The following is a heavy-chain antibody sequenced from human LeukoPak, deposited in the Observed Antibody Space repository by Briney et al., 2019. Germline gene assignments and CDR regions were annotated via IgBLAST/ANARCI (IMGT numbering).Heavy chain of an antibody. CDR2: IYYSGST. J-gene: IGHJ3*02. CDR1: GVSMRNYY. CDR3: ARHYIAAGGGDAFDI. V-gene: IGHV4-59*08. Sequence: SETLSLTCTVSGVSMRNYYWSWIRQPAGKGLEWTGYIYYSGSTYYNPSLKSRVTISVDTSKSQCSLKLSSVTAADAAMYYCARHYIAAGGGDAFDIWGQGTMVTVSS. D-gene: IGHD6-13*01.